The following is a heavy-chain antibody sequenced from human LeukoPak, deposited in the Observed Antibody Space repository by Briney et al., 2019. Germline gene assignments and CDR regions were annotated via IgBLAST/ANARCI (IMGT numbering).Heavy chain of an antibody. J-gene: IGHJ4*02. Sequence: ASVKVSCKASGGTFSSYAISWVRQAPGQGLEWMGWINTNTGNPTYAQGFTGRFVFSLDTSVSTAYLQISSLKAEDTAVYYCARPLYNWNDVINYWGQGTLVTVSS. D-gene: IGHD1-20*01. CDR3: ARPLYNWNDVINY. V-gene: IGHV7-4-1*02. CDR1: GGTFSSYA. CDR2: INTNTGNP.